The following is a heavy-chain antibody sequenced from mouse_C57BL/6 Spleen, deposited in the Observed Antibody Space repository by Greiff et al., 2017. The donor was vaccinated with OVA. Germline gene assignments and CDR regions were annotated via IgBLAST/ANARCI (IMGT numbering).Heavy chain of an antibody. V-gene: IGHV5-4*01. CDR1: GFTFSSYA. J-gene: IGHJ2*01. D-gene: IGHD3-2*02. CDR2: ISDGGSYT. CDR3: ARERGVRDYFDY. Sequence: EVQGVESGGGLVKPGGSLKLSCAASGFTFSSYAMSWVRQTPEKRLEWVATISDGGSYTYYPDNVKGRFTISRDNAKNNLYLQMSHLKSEDTAMYYCARERGVRDYFDYWGQGTTLTVSS.